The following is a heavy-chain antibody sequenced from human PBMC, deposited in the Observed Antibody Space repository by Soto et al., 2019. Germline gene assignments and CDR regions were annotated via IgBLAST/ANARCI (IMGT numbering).Heavy chain of an antibody. J-gene: IGHJ5*02. CDR2: IYYSGST. V-gene: IGHV4-59*08. Sequence: SETLSLTCTVSGGSISIYYWSWIRQPPGKGLEWIGYIYYSGSTNYNPSLKSRVTISVDTSKNQFSLKLSSVTAADTAVYYCARHEEYWFDPWGQGTLVTVSS. CDR1: GGSISIYY. CDR3: ARHEEYWFDP.